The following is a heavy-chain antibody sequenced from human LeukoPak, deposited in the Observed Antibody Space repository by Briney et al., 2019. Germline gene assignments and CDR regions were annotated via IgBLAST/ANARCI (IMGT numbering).Heavy chain of an antibody. CDR2: IIPIFGTA. D-gene: IGHD3-3*01. Sequence: SVKVSCKASGGTFSSYAISWVRQAPGQGLEWMGGIIPIFGTANYAQKFQGRVTITADESTSTAYMELSSLRSEDTAVYYCARVGRGITIFGVVDSLDYWGQGTLVTVSS. CDR3: ARVGRGITIFGVVDSLDY. V-gene: IGHV1-69*13. CDR1: GGTFSSYA. J-gene: IGHJ4*02.